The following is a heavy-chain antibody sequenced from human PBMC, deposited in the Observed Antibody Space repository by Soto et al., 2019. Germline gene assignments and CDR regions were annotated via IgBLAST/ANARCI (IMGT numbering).Heavy chain of an antibody. V-gene: IGHV3-73*02. D-gene: IGHD1-20*01. CDR3: LRYIGEATRSFDY. J-gene: IGHJ4*02. Sequence: EVQLVESGGGLVQPGGSLKLSCAASGFSFSGSAMYWVRQASGKGLEWVGRIRSKAHSYATAYGASLKGRFSIFRDDTKNTAYLEKNGLNHKDPDVYYGLRYIGEATRSFDYWGQGTLVPGAS. CDR2: IRSKAHSYAT. CDR1: GFSFSGSA.